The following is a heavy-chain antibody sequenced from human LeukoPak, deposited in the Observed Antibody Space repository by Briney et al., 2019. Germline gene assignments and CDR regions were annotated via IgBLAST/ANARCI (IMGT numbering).Heavy chain of an antibody. Sequence: SETLSLTCTGSXGXXXXXXXXXIXXXXXXXXXXXGRVXSIEXSNXHPSPKSRVTMSVDPSKNQFSLRLGSVTAADTAAYYCARDGIYGGTADYWGQGTLVTVSS. CDR1: XGXXXXXX. CDR3: ARDGIYGGTADY. J-gene: IGHJ4*02. CDR2: VXSIEXS. D-gene: IGHD4-23*01. V-gene: IGHV4-4*07.